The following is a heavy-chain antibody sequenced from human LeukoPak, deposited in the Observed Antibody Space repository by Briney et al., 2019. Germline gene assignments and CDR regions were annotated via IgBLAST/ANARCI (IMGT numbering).Heavy chain of an antibody. CDR3: ARVSVITFRGVHLDY. CDR2: INPSGGST. D-gene: IGHD3-16*01. CDR1: GYTFTSYY. Sequence: ASVKVSCKASGYTFTSYYMHWVRQAPGQGLEWMGIINPSGGSTSYAQKFQGRVTMTRGTSTSTVYMELSSLRSEDTAVYYCARVSVITFRGVHLDYWGQGTLVTVSS. V-gene: IGHV1-46*01. J-gene: IGHJ4*02.